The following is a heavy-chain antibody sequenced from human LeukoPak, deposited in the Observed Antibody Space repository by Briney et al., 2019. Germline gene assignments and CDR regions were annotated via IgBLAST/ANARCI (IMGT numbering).Heavy chain of an antibody. V-gene: IGHV4-39*07. CDR3: ARVFDSGSQAYFYYMDA. Sequence: SETLSLTCTVSGGSISSSSYYWGWIRQPPGKGLEWIGSIYYSGSTYYNPSLKSRVTISVDTSKNQFSLKLSSVTAADTAVYYCARVFDSGSQAYFYYMDAWAKGPRSPSS. CDR1: GGSISSSSYY. CDR2: IYYSGST. J-gene: IGHJ6*03. D-gene: IGHD3-10*01.